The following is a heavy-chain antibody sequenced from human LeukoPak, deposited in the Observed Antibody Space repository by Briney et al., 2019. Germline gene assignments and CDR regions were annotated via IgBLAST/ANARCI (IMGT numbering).Heavy chain of an antibody. CDR2: IWYDGNDK. D-gene: IGHD3-9*01. Sequence: PGGSLRLSCAASGFTFSSCGMHWVRQAPGKGLEWVAFIWYDGNDKYYPDSVKGRFAISRDNSKNTLYLQMNSLRSEDTAVYYCAKDGYYDILTGYNYYYYYMDVWGKGTTVTVSS. CDR1: GFTFSSCG. V-gene: IGHV3-30*02. CDR3: AKDGYYDILTGYNYYYYYMDV. J-gene: IGHJ6*03.